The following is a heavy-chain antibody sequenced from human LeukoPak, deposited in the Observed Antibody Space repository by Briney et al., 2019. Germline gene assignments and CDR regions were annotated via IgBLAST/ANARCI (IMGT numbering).Heavy chain of an antibody. D-gene: IGHD2-15*01. J-gene: IGHJ5*02. CDR3: AKEYIVVVVAATPWFDP. CDR1: RFTFSTYW. Sequence: GGSLRLSCAASRFTFSTYWMHWVRQAPGKGLVWVSRINSDGSSTGYADSVKGRFTISRDNAKNSLYLQMNSLRAEDTAVYYCAKEYIVVVVAATPWFDPWGQGTLVTVSS. V-gene: IGHV3-74*01. CDR2: INSDGSST.